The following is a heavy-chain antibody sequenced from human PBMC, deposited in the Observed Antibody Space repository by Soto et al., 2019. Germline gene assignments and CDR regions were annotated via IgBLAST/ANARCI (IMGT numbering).Heavy chain of an antibody. CDR3: ARPLGSSHLFDY. V-gene: IGHV1-69*01. D-gene: IGHD6-6*01. Sequence: QVQLVQSGSEVKKPGSSVKVSCKASGGTFSNYTINWVRQAPGQGLEWMGGIIPIFGTADYAQKFQGRVTITADESTSTAYMELSSLRSEDTAVYYCARPLGSSHLFDYWGQGTLVTVSS. J-gene: IGHJ4*02. CDR1: GGTFSNYT. CDR2: IIPIFGTA.